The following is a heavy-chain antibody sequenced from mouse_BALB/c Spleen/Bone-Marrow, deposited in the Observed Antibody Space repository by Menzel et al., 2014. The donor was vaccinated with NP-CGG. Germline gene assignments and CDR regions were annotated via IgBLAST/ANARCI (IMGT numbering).Heavy chain of an antibody. D-gene: IGHD1-1*01. CDR1: GFAFSSYD. CDR3: ARPLYCYGSSPFYAMDY. Sequence: VQLQQSGGGLVKPGGSLKLSCAASGFAFSSYDMSWVRQTPEKRLEWVAYISSGGGSTYYPDTVKGRFTISRDNAKNTLYLQRSRLKSEDTAMYYCARPLYCYGSSPFYAMDYWGQGTSVTVSS. V-gene: IGHV5-12-1*01. J-gene: IGHJ4*01. CDR2: ISSGGGST.